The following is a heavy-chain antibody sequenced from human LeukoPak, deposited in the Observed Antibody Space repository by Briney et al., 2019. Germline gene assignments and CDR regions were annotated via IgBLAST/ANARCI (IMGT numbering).Heavy chain of an antibody. CDR1: GYSIISGYS. J-gene: IGHJ5*02. D-gene: IGHD2-2*02. V-gene: IGHV4-38-2*02. CDR2: FHYSGST. Sequence: PSETLSLTCTVSGYSIISGYSWEWIRQPPGKGLEWIGSFHYSGSTYYNPSLMSRVTISGDTSMNQFSLRLSSVTAADTAVYYCARAYCSSTSCYTEGWFDPWGQGTLVTVSS. CDR3: ARAYCSSTSCYTEGWFDP.